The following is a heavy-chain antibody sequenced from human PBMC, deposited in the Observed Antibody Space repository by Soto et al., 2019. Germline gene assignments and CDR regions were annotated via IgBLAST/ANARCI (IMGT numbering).Heavy chain of an antibody. CDR2: LSGSGGST. CDR3: AKFWAVAGTFDY. CDR1: GFTFSSYA. Sequence: GGSLRLPCAASGFTFSSYAMNWVRQAPGKGLEWVSALSGSGGSTYYADSVKGRFTISRGNSKNTLYLQMNSLRAEDTAVYYCAKFWAVAGTFDYWGQGTLVTVSS. D-gene: IGHD6-19*01. V-gene: IGHV3-23*01. J-gene: IGHJ4*02.